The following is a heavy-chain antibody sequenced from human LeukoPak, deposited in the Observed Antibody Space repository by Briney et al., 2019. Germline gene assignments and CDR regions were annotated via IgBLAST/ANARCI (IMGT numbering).Heavy chain of an antibody. V-gene: IGHV1-2*02. CDR3: ARGPVEMATIPLFYFDY. CDR2: INPNSGGT. CDR1: GYTFTGYY. J-gene: IGHJ4*02. D-gene: IGHD5-24*01. Sequence: GASVRVSCKASGYTFTGYYMHWVRQAPGQGLEWMGWINPNSGGTNYAQKFQGRVTMTRDTSISTAYMELSRLRSDDTAVYYCARGPVEMATIPLFYFDYWGQGTLVTVSS.